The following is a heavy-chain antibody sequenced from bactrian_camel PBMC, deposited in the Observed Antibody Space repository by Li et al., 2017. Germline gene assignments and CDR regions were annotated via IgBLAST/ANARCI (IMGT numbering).Heavy chain of an antibody. CDR1: GYTDSSYC. J-gene: IGHJ4*01. V-gene: IGHV3S6*01. Sequence: HVQLVESGGGSVESGGSLRVSCSVSGYTDSSYCVGWFRQTPGKEREGLAVGLHDGTVSYLDSVKGRFTVLRDNDDNTLTLEMNNLRPEDTAMYYCAADSSWICVPGNEWKYSGQGTQVTVS. D-gene: IGHD6*01. CDR2: GLHDGTV.